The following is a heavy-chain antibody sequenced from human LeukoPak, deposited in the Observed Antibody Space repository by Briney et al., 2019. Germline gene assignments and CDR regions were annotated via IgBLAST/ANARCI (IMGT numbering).Heavy chain of an antibody. Sequence: SETLSLTCTVSGGSISSSSYYWGWIRQPPGKGLEWIGSIYYSGSTYYNPSLKSRVTISVDTSKNQFSLKLSSVTAADTAVYYCARDLYDSSGYPHNWFDPWGQGTLVTVSS. CDR2: IYYSGST. CDR1: GGSISSSSYY. D-gene: IGHD3-22*01. CDR3: ARDLYDSSGYPHNWFDP. J-gene: IGHJ5*02. V-gene: IGHV4-39*02.